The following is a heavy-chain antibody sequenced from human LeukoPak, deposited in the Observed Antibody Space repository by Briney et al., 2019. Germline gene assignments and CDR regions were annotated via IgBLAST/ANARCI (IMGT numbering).Heavy chain of an antibody. V-gene: IGHV3-43*01. CDR2: IHRRCHST. CDR1: GFTFYAYS. Sequence: PGGSLRLSCAASGFTFYAYSMHWVRQAPGEGLEWVSLIHRRCHSTFYAHSVDGRFTISRDNSTNSLYLHMSSLRTEDTALYYCVKEVIYSSWVSFDSWGRGTLVTVSS. J-gene: IGHJ4*02. CDR3: VKEVIYSSWVSFDS. D-gene: IGHD4-11*01.